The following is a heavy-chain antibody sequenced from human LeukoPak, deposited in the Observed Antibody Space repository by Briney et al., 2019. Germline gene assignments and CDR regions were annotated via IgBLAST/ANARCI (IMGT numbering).Heavy chain of an antibody. Sequence: SQTLSLTCTVSGGSISSGSHYWSWIRQPAGKGLEWIGRIYTSGSTNYNPSLKSRVTISVDTSKNQFSLKLSSVTAADTAVYYCARDQMLVIAAANFFDYYYMDVWGKGTTVTVSS. J-gene: IGHJ6*03. CDR2: IYTSGST. D-gene: IGHD6-13*01. CDR3: ARDQMLVIAAANFFDYYYMDV. CDR1: GGSISSGSHY. V-gene: IGHV4-61*02.